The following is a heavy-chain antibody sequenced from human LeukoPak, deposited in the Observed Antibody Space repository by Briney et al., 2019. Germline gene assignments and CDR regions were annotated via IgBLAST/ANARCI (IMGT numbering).Heavy chain of an antibody. CDR1: GFIVSSNY. D-gene: IGHD4-17*01. CDR2: IYSGDRT. J-gene: IGHJ1*01. CDR3: ARGGYGDYEYFQD. Sequence: GGSLRLSCAASGFIVSSNYMNWVRQAPGKGLEWVSIIYSGDRTYYVDSVKGRFTISRDNSKNTLYLQMNSLRAEDTAVYYCARGGYGDYEYFQDWGQGTLVTVSS. V-gene: IGHV3-53*01.